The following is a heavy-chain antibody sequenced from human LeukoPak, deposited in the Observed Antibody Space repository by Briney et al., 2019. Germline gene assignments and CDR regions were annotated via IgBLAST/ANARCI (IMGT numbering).Heavy chain of an antibody. CDR2: ISYDGSNK. CDR1: GFTFSSYG. Sequence: PGGSLRLSCAASGFTFSSYGMHWVRQAPGKGLEWVAVISYDGSNKYYADSVKGRFTISRDNSKNTLYLQMNSLRAEDTALYYCAAIPTVTTGGRGYYFDYWGQGTLVTVSS. CDR3: AAIPTVTTGGRGYYFDY. D-gene: IGHD4-17*01. J-gene: IGHJ4*02. V-gene: IGHV3-30*03.